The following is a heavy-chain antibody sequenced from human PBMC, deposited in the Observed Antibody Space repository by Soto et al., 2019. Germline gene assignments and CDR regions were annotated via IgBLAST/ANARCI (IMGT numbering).Heavy chain of an antibody. CDR1: GGSISTSRSY. CDR2: IFYSGST. D-gene: IGHD2-21*01. J-gene: IGHJ5*02. CDR3: GRQRTTGDTDLWFDP. Sequence: PSETLSLTCNVSGGSISTSRSYWAWIRQPPGKGLEWLANIFYSGSTYYNPSLASRVTVSVDTSKNEFSLKLRSVTAADTAVYYCGRQRTTGDTDLWFDPWGQGTLVTVSS. V-gene: IGHV4-39*01.